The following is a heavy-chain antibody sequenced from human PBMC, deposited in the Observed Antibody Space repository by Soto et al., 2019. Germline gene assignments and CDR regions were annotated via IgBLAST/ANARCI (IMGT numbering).Heavy chain of an antibody. Sequence: QVQLVQSGAELKKPGSSVKVSCKASGGTFSTYAISWVRQAPGQGLEWMGGIMPIFARANYAQKFQGRVKSTAAEATRTDYMELDSVRSDHTAVYYWGRGYGGSMYGYPYGMDVWGQGSTVTVAS. V-gene: IGHV1-69*12. CDR3: GRGYGGSMYGYPYGMDV. J-gene: IGHJ6*02. CDR2: IMPIFARA. CDR1: GGTFSTYA. D-gene: IGHD3-16*01.